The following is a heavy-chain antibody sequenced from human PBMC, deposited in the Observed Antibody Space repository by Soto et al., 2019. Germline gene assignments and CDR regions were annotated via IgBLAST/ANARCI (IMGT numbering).Heavy chain of an antibody. CDR3: AREVNSSPARGPNWFDP. J-gene: IGHJ5*02. D-gene: IGHD6-13*01. V-gene: IGHV4-4*02. CDR2: TYHSGTT. CDR1: GDSINNSHW. Sequence: QVQLQESGPRLVQPSGTLSLTCAVSGDSINNSHWWRWVRQTPGKGLAWIGETYHSGTTNYNPSLKTRVSISIDKSNNQFSLKMNSVTAADTAVYYCAREVNSSPARGPNWFDPWGEGPLVTVSS.